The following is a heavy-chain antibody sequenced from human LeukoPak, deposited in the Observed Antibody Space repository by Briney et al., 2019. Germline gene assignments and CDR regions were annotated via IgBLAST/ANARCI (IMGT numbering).Heavy chain of an antibody. Sequence: SETLSLTCTVSGGSISSYYWSWIRQPPGKGLEWIGYIYTSGSTNYNPSLKSRVTISVDTSKNQFSLKLSSETAADTAVYYCARHLFNGDWTPLFDYWGQGTLVTVSS. D-gene: IGHD4-17*01. CDR2: IYTSGST. V-gene: IGHV4-4*09. CDR1: GGSISSYY. J-gene: IGHJ4*02. CDR3: ARHLFNGDWTPLFDY.